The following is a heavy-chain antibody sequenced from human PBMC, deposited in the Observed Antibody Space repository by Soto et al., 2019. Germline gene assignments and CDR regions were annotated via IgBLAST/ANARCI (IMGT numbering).Heavy chain of an antibody. Sequence: GGSLRLSCAASGFTFSSYAMSWVRQAPGKGLEWVSAISGSGGSTYYADSVKGRFTISRDNSKNTLYLQMNSLRAEDTAVYYCAKDGVVPRRGWYPEIFDYWGQGTLVTVSS. J-gene: IGHJ4*02. V-gene: IGHV3-23*01. CDR1: GFTFSSYA. CDR3: AKDGVVPRRGWYPEIFDY. CDR2: ISGSGGST. D-gene: IGHD6-19*01.